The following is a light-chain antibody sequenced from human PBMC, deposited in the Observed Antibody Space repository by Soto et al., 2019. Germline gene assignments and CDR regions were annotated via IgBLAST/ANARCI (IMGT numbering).Light chain of an antibody. CDR1: SSDVGGYNY. Sequence: QSVLTQPASVSGSPGQSITISCTGSSSDVGGYNYVSWYQQHPGKAPKLMIYEVINRPSGVSSRFSGSKSGNTASLTISGLQAEDEGDYHCCSYTSSDTHLVFGGGTKLTVL. CDR3: CSYTSSDTHLV. CDR2: EVI. V-gene: IGLV2-14*01. J-gene: IGLJ3*02.